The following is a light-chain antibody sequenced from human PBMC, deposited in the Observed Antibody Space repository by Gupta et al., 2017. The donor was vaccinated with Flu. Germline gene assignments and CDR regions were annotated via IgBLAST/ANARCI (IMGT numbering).Light chain of an antibody. J-gene: IGKJ1*01. CDR3: QQEYSYPRT. Sequence: PSSLSASTGDRVTITCRASQGISSYLAWYQQKPGKAPKLLIYAASTLQSGVPSRFSGSGSGTDFTLTISCLQSEDFATYYCQQEYSYPRTFGQGTKVEIK. CDR2: AAS. V-gene: IGKV1-8*01. CDR1: QGISSY.